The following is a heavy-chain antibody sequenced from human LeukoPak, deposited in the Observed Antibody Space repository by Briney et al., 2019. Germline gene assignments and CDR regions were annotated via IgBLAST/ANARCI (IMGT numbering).Heavy chain of an antibody. J-gene: IGHJ3*02. Sequence: ASVKVSCKASGGTFSSYAISWVRQAPGQGLEWMGWISAKNGDTNYAQKFQGRVTMTTDPSTSTAYMEVRSLRSDDTAVYYCVRETGQWLAPAAFDIWGQGTMVTVSS. D-gene: IGHD6-19*01. CDR2: ISAKNGDT. CDR3: VRETGQWLAPAAFDI. CDR1: GGTFSSYA. V-gene: IGHV1-18*01.